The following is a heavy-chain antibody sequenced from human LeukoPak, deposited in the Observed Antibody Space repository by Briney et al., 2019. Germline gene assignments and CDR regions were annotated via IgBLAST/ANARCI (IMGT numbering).Heavy chain of an antibody. J-gene: IGHJ4*02. CDR2: ISYDGSNK. V-gene: IGHV3-30-3*01. CDR3: ARTNIYYFDY. Sequence: GGSLRLSCAASGFTFSSYAMHWVRLAPGKGLEWVAVISYDGSNKYYADSVKGRFTISRDNSKNTLYLQMNSLRAEDTAVYYCARTNIYYFDYWGQGTLVTVSS. CDR1: GFTFSSYA. D-gene: IGHD3-3*02.